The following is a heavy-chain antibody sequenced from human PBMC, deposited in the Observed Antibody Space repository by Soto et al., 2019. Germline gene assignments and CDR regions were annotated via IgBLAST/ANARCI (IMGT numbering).Heavy chain of an antibody. D-gene: IGHD1-1*01. Sequence: SETLSLTCAVSGDSINSNNWWSWVRQPPGKGLEWIGEIYHSGSTNYNPSLKSRVTMSRDNSRNQFSLILSSVTAADTAVYYCAFPSTNDFDYWGQGTLVTVSS. CDR2: IYHSGST. CDR3: AFPSTNDFDY. CDR1: GDSINSNNW. J-gene: IGHJ4*02. V-gene: IGHV4-4*02.